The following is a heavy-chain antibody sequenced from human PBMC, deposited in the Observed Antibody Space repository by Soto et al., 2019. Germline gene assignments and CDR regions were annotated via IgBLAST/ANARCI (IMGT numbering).Heavy chain of an antibody. J-gene: IGHJ4*02. CDR1: GGSFSGYY. CDR2: INHSGST. V-gene: IGHV4-34*01. D-gene: IGHD2-2*01. Sequence: SETLSLTCAVYGGSFSGYYWSWIRQPPGKGLEWIGEINHSGSTNYNPSLKSRVTISVDTSKNQFSLKLSSVTAADTAVYYCASTSYITKYYFDYWGQGTLVTVSS. CDR3: ASTSYITKYYFDY.